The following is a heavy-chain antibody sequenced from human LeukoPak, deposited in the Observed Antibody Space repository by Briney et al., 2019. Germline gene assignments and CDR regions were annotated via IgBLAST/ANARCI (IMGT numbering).Heavy chain of an antibody. Sequence: GGSLRLSCAASGFTMSNNAMSWVRQAPGKVLEWVSAINGGNSDTNYAESVKGRFTISRDNSRNTLYLQMNGLRAEDTAVYYCAKDLLRWAFDYWGQGTLVTVSS. CDR1: GFTMSNNA. CDR2: INGGNSDT. CDR3: AKDLLRWAFDY. J-gene: IGHJ4*02. D-gene: IGHD2-15*01. V-gene: IGHV3-23*01.